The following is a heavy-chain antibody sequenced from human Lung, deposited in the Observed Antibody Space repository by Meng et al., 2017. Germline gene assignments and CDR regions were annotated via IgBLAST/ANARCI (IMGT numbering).Heavy chain of an antibody. CDR2: IYHSGST. J-gene: IGHJ4*02. D-gene: IGHD2-15*01. V-gene: IGHV4-38-2*02. Sequence: SETLSLTCTVSGYSISSGYYWGWIRQPPGKGREWSGSIYHSGSTYYNPSLKSRVTISVDTSKNQFSLKLSSVTAADTAVYYCATTREYCSGGSCYSYFDYWGQGTLVTVSS. CDR1: GYSISSGYY. CDR3: ATTREYCSGGSCYSYFDY.